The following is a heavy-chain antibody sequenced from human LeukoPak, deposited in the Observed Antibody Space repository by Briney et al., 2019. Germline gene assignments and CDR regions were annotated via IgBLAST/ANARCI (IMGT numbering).Heavy chain of an antibody. D-gene: IGHD6-19*01. J-gene: IGHJ4*02. V-gene: IGHV1-69*04. CDR2: IIPILGIA. Sequence: ASVKVSCKASGGTFSSYAISWVRQAPGQGLEWMGRIIPILGIANYAQKFQGRVTITADKSTSTAYMELSSLRSEDTAVYYCARSGYSSGWYTHSFDYWGQGTLVTVSS. CDR3: ARSGYSSGWYTHSFDY. CDR1: GGTFSSYA.